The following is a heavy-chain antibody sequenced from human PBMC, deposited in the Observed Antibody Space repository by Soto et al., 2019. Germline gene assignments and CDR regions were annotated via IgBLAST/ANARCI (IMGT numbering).Heavy chain of an antibody. J-gene: IGHJ6*02. V-gene: IGHV3-23*01. CDR2: ISGSGGST. CDR3: AKEGSSYYFYYGLDV. CDR1: GFTFSNYA. Sequence: EVQLLESGGGLVQPGGPLRLSCAASGFTFSNYAMSWVRQAPGKGLEWVLGISGSGGSTYYADSVKGRFTISRDNSRTTLYLQMNSLRGEDTAAYYCAKEGSSYYFYYGLDVWGQGTTVTVSS. D-gene: IGHD6-6*01.